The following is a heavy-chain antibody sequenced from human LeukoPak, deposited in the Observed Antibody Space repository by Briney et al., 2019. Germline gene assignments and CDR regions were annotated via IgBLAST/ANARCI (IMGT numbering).Heavy chain of an antibody. D-gene: IGHD2-2*01. Sequence: GASVKVSCKASGYTFTSYAMHWVRQAPGQRLEWMGWINAGNGNTKYSQKFQGRVTITRDTSASTAYMELSSLRSEDTAVYYCARAIVVVPAAMPSGGDYWGQGTLVTVPS. CDR1: GYTFTSYA. CDR2: INAGNGNT. V-gene: IGHV1-3*01. CDR3: ARAIVVVPAAMPSGGDY. J-gene: IGHJ4*02.